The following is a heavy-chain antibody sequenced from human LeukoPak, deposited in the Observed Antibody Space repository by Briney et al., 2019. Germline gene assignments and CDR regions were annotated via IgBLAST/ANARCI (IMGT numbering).Heavy chain of an antibody. J-gene: IGHJ5*02. CDR2: ISAYNGNT. D-gene: IGHD3-10*01. CDR1: GYTFTSYG. Sequence: GASVKVSCKASGYTFTSYGISWVRQAPGQGLEWMGWISAYNGNTDYAQNLQGRVTMTTDTSTSTAYMELSSLRSEDTAVYYCARDLASTGSGSFGNWFDPWGQGTLVTVSS. V-gene: IGHV1-18*01. CDR3: ARDLASTGSGSFGNWFDP.